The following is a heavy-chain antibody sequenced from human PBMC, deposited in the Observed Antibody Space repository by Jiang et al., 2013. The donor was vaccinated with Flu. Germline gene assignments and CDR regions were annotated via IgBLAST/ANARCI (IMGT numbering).Heavy chain of an antibody. Sequence: TCTVSGGSISSYYWSWIRQPPGKGLEWIGYIYYSGSTNYNPSLKSRVTISVDTSKNQFSLKLSSVTAADTAVYYCARLWEAGTSDAFDIWGQGTMVTVSS. V-gene: IGHV4-59*08. CDR2: IYYSGST. J-gene: IGHJ3*02. D-gene: IGHD1-26*01. CDR1: GGSISSYY. CDR3: ARLWEAGTSDAFDI.